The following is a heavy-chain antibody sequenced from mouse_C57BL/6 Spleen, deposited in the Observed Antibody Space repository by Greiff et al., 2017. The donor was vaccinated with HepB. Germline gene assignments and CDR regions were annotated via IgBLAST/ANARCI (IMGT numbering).Heavy chain of an antibody. V-gene: IGHV1-64*01. D-gene: IGHD3-2*02. CDR3: ARYDSSGSVDY. CDR2: IHPNSGST. Sequence: QVQLQQSGAELVKPGASVKLSCKASGYTFTSYWMHWVKQRPGQGLEWIGMIHPNSGSTNYNEKFKSKATLTVDKSSSTAYMQLSSLTSEDSAVYYCARYDSSGSVDYWGQSTTLTVSS. CDR1: GYTFTSYW. J-gene: IGHJ2*01.